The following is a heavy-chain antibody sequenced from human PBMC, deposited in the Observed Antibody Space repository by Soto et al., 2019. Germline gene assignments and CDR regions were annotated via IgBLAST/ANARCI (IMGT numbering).Heavy chain of an antibody. CDR2: ISGSGGST. Sequence: EVQLLESGGGLVQPGGSLRLSCAASGFTFSSYAMSWVRQAPGKGLEWVSAISGSGGSTYYADSVKGRFTISRDNSKNTLYLQMNSLRAEDTAVYYCAKGRGGGSGSGGGMDVWGQGTTVTVSS. V-gene: IGHV3-23*01. CDR3: AKGRGGGSGSGGGMDV. J-gene: IGHJ6*02. CDR1: GFTFSSYA. D-gene: IGHD3-10*01.